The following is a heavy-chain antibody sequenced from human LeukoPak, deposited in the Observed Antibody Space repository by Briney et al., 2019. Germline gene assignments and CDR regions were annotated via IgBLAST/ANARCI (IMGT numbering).Heavy chain of an antibody. CDR2: IHYSRSP. J-gene: IGHJ4*02. CDR3: ARGRVAPDY. D-gene: IGHD2-15*01. Sequence: SETLSLTCTVSGGSISSYYWSWIRQPPGKGLEWIGYIHYSRSPNYNPSLKSRVTISVDTSKNQFSLKLSSVTAADTAVYYCARGRVAPDYWGQGTLVTVSS. CDR1: GGSISSYY. V-gene: IGHV4-59*12.